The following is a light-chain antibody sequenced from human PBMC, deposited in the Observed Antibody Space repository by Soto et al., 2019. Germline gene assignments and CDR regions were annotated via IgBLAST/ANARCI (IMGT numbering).Light chain of an antibody. CDR1: SSDVGHPYNY. CDR2: KVN. CDR3: ATWDGSLSAGV. Sequence: QSVVTQPASVSGSPGQSTTISCTGTSSDVGHPYNYVSWYQQYPGKAPKLLIFKVNNRPSGISGRFSGSKSGNTASLTISGLQAEDEGDYYCATWDGSLSAGVFGGGTKLTVL. V-gene: IGLV2-14*01. J-gene: IGLJ3*02.